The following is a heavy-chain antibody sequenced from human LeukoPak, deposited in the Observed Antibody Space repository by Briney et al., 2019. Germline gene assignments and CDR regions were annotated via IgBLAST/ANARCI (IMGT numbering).Heavy chain of an antibody. CDR3: LKASGVSSTDAVR. CDR1: GLSFSSFA. D-gene: IGHD1-26*01. J-gene: IGHJ1*01. V-gene: IGHV3-23*01. CDR2: IRGYGEK. Sequence: PGGSLRLSCAASGLSFSSFAMSWVRQGPGRGLEWVSTIRGYGEKFYAESVMGRFTLFSNSYSNTAYFQLKNLRVDEATIHYFLKASGVSSTDAVRWGQGTLVTVSS.